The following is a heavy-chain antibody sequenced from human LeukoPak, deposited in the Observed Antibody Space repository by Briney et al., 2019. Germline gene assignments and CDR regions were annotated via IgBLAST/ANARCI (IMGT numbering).Heavy chain of an antibody. CDR1: GFTFSSYA. CDR3: AREGRGYSYGRHFDY. J-gene: IGHJ4*02. D-gene: IGHD5-18*01. CDR2: ISYDGSNK. Sequence: GGSLRLSCAASGFTFSSYAMHWVRQAPGKGLEWVAVISYDGSNKYYADSVKGRFTISRDNSKNTLYLQMNSLRAEDTAVYYCAREGRGYSYGRHFDYWGQGTLVTVSS. V-gene: IGHV3-30-3*01.